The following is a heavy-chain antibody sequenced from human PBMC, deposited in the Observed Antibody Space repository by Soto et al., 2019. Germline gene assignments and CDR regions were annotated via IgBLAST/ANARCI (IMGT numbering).Heavy chain of an antibody. CDR1: GGTFSSYA. Sequence: ASVKVSCKASGGTFSSYAISWVRQAPGQGLEWMGWISAYNGNTNYAQKLQGRVTMTTDTSTSTAYMELRSLRSDDTAVYYCARDSISGWFLSGFDYWGQGTLVTVSS. J-gene: IGHJ4*02. CDR2: ISAYNGNT. D-gene: IGHD6-19*01. V-gene: IGHV1-18*01. CDR3: ARDSISGWFLSGFDY.